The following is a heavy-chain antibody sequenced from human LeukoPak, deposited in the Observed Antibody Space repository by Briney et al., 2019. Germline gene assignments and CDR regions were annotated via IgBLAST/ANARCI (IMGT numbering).Heavy chain of an antibody. CDR3: VRDPSSVRLPFGS. CDR1: GFTLSLYG. D-gene: IGHD6-6*01. J-gene: IGHJ4*02. V-gene: IGHV3-48*01. Sequence: GGSLRLSCAVSGFTLSLYGMNWVRQAPGKGLEWISHISASSSGIFYADSVKGRFITSRDNTRSSLYLQMNSLRAEDTAVYYCVRDPSSVRLPFGSWCQGTLVTVSS. CDR2: ISASSSGI.